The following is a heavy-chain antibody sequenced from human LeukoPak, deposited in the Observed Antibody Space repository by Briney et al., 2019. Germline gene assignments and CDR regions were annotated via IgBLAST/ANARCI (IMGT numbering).Heavy chain of an antibody. V-gene: IGHV3-30-3*01. D-gene: IGHD2-2*02. CDR2: ISYDGSNK. CDR1: GFTFSSYA. Sequence: PGGSLRLSCAASGFTFSSYAMHWVRQAPGKGLEWVAVISYDGSNKYYADSVKGRFTISRDNSKNTLYLQMNSLRAEGTAVYYCARDRSYCSSTSCYTSGYFDYWGQGTLVTVSS. J-gene: IGHJ4*02. CDR3: ARDRSYCSSTSCYTSGYFDY.